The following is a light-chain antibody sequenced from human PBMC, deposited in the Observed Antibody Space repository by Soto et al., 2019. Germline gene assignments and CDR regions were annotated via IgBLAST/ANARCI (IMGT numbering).Light chain of an antibody. CDR1: QSVSSYY. Sequence: EIVLTQSPGTLSLSPGERATLSCRASQSVSSYYLAWYQQKPGQAPRLLIYAASSRATGIPDRFSGGGSGTDFTLTISRLEPEDFAVYYCQQYDTLPRTFGQGTKVDIK. J-gene: IGKJ1*01. CDR2: AAS. CDR3: QQYDTLPRT. V-gene: IGKV3-20*01.